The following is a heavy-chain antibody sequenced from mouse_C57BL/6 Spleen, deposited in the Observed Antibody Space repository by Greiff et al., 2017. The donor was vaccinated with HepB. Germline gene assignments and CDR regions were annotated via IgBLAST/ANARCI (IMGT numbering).Heavy chain of an antibody. V-gene: IGHV1-76*01. CDR2: IYPGSGNT. J-gene: IGHJ2*01. CDR3: ARDDWAYYFDY. Sequence: VQLQQSGAELVRPGASVKLSCKASGYTFTDYYINWVKQRPGQGLEWIARIYPGSGNTYYNEKFKGKATLTAEKSSSTAYMQLSSLTSEDSAVYFCARDDWAYYFDYWGQGTTLTVSS. D-gene: IGHD4-1*01. CDR1: GYTFTDYY.